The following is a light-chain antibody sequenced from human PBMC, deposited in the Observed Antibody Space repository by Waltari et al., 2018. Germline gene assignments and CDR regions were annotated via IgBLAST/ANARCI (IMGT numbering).Light chain of an antibody. V-gene: IGKV4-1*01. J-gene: IGKJ1*01. CDR1: QSILSSSNNRNF. Sequence: DIVMTQSPDFLPVSLGERATINCKSSQSILSSSNNRNFLGWYQQKAGQPPKLPFDWASTREFGVPDRFSGSGSGTDFTLTISSLQAEDVAVYYCQQYYSTPWTFGQGTKVEIQ. CDR3: QQYYSTPWT. CDR2: WAS.